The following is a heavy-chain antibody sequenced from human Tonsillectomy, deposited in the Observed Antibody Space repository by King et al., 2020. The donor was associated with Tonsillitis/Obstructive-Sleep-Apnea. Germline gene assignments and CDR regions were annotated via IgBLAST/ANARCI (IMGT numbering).Heavy chain of an antibody. V-gene: IGHV5-51*04. Sequence: QLVQSGGEVGKPGESLKISCQASGYSFTNYWIGWVRQLPGKGLEWMGIIYPDDSDSRYSPSFQGQVTFSADKPINTVYLQWRSLKTSDTAMYFCARDSRSVVDNWYFDLWGRGTLVTVSS. CDR1: GYSFTNYW. CDR3: ARDSRSVVDNWYFDL. CDR2: IYPDDSDS. J-gene: IGHJ2*01. D-gene: IGHD3-22*01.